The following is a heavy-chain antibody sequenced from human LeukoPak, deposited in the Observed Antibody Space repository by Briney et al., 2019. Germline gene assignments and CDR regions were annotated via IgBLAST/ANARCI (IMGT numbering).Heavy chain of an antibody. CDR2: ISSNGGTT. CDR3: VKAAYNWNDRIPYGMDV. V-gene: IGHV3-64D*06. CDR1: GFSFSSYA. D-gene: IGHD1-1*01. J-gene: IGHJ6*02. Sequence: PGGSLRLACSASGFSFSSYAMHWVRQAPGKGLEYVSAISSNGGTTYYADSVKGRFTISRDNSKNTLYLQMSSLRAEDTAVYYCVKAAYNWNDRIPYGMDVWGQGTTVTVSS.